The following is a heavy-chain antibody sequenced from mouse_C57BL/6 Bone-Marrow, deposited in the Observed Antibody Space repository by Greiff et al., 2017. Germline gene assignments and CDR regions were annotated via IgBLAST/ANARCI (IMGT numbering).Heavy chain of an antibody. J-gene: IGHJ1*03. CDR2: INPGSGGT. CDR1: GYAFTNYL. D-gene: IGHD1-1*01. CDR3: ATSSYGYFDF. V-gene: IGHV1-54*01. Sequence: QVQLQQSGAELVRPGTSVKVSCKASGYAFTNYLIEWVKQRPGQGLEWIGVINPGSGGTNSNEKFKGKATLTADKSSSTAYMQLSSLTSADSAVYFCATSSYGYFDFWGTGTSVTVSS.